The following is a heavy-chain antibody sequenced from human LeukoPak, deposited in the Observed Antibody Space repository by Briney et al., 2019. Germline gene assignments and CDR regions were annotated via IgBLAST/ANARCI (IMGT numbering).Heavy chain of an antibody. CDR3: ARDVGSSSSAALDY. J-gene: IGHJ4*02. CDR2: ISYDGSNK. V-gene: IGHV3-30*04. Sequence: PGRSLRLSCAASGFTFSSYAMHWVRQAPGKGLEWVAVISYDGSNKYYADSVKGRFTISRDNSKNTLYLQMNSLRAEDTAVYYCARDVGSSSSAALDYWGQGTLVTVSS. CDR1: GFTFSSYA. D-gene: IGHD6-13*01.